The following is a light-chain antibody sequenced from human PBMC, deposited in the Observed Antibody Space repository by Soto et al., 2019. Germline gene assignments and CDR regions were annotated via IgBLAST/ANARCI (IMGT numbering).Light chain of an antibody. Sequence: EIVLTQSPGTLSLSPGERATLSCRASQSVSTTSLAWYQQKPGQAPRLLFYGASNRAAGIPDRFSGSGSGKDFTFTISILEPEDFAVYYCQHYDSSPPWTFGQGTKV. V-gene: IGKV3-20*01. J-gene: IGKJ1*01. CDR2: GAS. CDR3: QHYDSSPPWT. CDR1: QSVSTTS.